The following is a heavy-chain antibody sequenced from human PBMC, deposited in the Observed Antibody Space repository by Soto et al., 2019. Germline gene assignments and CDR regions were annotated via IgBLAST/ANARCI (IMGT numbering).Heavy chain of an antibody. CDR3: ASHCLYGDCHDAFDI. CDR1: GYSFTSYW. D-gene: IGHD4-17*01. V-gene: IGHV5-51*01. J-gene: IGHJ3*02. CDR2: IYPGDSDT. Sequence: GESLKISCKGSGYSFTSYWIGWVRQMPGKGLEWMGIIYPGDSDTRYSPSFQGQVTISADKSISTAYLQWSSLKASDTAMYYCASHCLYGDCHDAFDIWGQGTMVTVS.